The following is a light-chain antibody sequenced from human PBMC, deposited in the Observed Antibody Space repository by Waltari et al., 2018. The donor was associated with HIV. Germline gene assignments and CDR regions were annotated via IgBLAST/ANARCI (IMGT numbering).Light chain of an antibody. Sequence: DIQMTQSPSSLSASVGDRVTITCRASQSIRSYLNWYQQKPGKAPNLLIYAASSLQSGVPSRFSGSESGTDFTLTISSLQPEDFATYYCQQYNNRPPWTFGQGTKVDIK. J-gene: IGKJ1*01. V-gene: IGKV1-39*01. CDR3: QQYNNRPPWT. CDR2: AAS. CDR1: QSIRSY.